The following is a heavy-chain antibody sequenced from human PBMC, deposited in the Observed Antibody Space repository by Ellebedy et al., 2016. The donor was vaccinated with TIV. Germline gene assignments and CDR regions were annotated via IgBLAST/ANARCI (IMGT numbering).Heavy chain of an antibody. Sequence: AASVKVSCKASGYTFTSYGISWVRQAPGQGLEWMGWISAYNGNTSYAQKFQGRVTMTRDTSTSTVYMELSSLRSEDTAVYYCARGGVGVWWLREDYWGQGTLVTVSS. CDR3: ARGGVGVWWLREDY. J-gene: IGHJ4*02. CDR1: GYTFTSYG. V-gene: IGHV1-18*01. D-gene: IGHD5-12*01. CDR2: ISAYNGNT.